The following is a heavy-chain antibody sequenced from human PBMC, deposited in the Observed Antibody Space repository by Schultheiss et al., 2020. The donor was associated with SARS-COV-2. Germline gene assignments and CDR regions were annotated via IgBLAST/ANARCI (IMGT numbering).Heavy chain of an antibody. D-gene: IGHD3-10*01. Sequence: ASVKVSCKASGYTFTGYYMHWVRQAPGQGLEWMGWMNPNSGNTGYAQKFQGRVTMTSNTSISTAYMELSSLRSEDTAVYYCARGGRLLWSDVWGQGTTVTVSS. CDR2: MNPNSGNT. CDR1: GYTFTGYY. J-gene: IGHJ6*02. V-gene: IGHV1-8*02. CDR3: ARGGRLLWSDV.